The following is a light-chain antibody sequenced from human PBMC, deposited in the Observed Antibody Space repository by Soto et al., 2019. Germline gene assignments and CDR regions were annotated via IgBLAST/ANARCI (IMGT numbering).Light chain of an antibody. J-gene: IGLJ1*01. CDR3: SSHTSSNTRI. V-gene: IGLV2-14*03. Sequence: QSVLTQPASVSGSPGQSIAISCTGTSSDIGAYDYVSWYQQHPDKAPKLMIYEVSNRPSGVSNRFSGSKSVNTATLTISVLQAEDEADYYCSSHTSSNTRIFGTGTKITV. CDR2: EVS. CDR1: SSDIGAYDY.